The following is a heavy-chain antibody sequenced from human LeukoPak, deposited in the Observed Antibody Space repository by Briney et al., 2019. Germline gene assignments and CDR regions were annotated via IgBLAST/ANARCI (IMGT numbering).Heavy chain of an antibody. V-gene: IGHV1-18*01. D-gene: IGHD1-26*01. CDR3: AREVDWFDP. CDR2: ISPYNGDR. J-gene: IGHJ5*02. CDR1: GYTFTNYA. Sequence: ASVKVSCKASGYTFTNYAITWVRQAPGQGPEWMGWISPYNGDRRDALKFQDRVTMTTDTSTTTAYMELRSLRSDDTAVYYCAREVDWFDPWGQGTLVTVSS.